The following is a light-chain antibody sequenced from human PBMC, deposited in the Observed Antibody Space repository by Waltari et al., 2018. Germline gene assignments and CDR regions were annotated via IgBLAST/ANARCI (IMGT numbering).Light chain of an antibody. CDR2: KDS. V-gene: IGLV3-25*03. Sequence: SYELTQPPSVSVSPGQTARITCPGDALPKQHAYWYQQKPGQAPVLVIYKDSERPAGIPGRFSGSSSGTTVTLTISGGQAEDEADYYCQSADSSGTNVVFGGGTKLTVL. J-gene: IGLJ2*01. CDR3: QSADSSGTNVV. CDR1: ALPKQH.